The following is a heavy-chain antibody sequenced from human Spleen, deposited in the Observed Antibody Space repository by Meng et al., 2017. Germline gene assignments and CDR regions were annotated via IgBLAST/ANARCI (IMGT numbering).Heavy chain of an antibody. D-gene: IGHD3-16*01. CDR3: ARRFTGDYYFDY. J-gene: IGHJ4*02. CDR1: GGFISSSNW. Sequence: QVQLHESGPGLVKPSGTLSLPCAVSGGFISSSNWWSWVRQPSGKGLEWNGAIYQSGSTNYNPSLKSRVTIAVDTSKNQFSLNLTSVTAADTAVYYCARRFTGDYYFDYWGQGTLVTVSS. CDR2: IYQSGST. V-gene: IGHV4-4*02.